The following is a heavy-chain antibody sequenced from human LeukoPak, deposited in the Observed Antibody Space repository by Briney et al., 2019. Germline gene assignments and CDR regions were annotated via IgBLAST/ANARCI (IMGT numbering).Heavy chain of an antibody. Sequence: ASVNDSCKASGYTFTSYYMHWVRQAPGQGLEWMGIINPSGGSTSYAQKSQGRVTMTRDTSTSTVYMELSSLRSEDTAVYYCARPAGWELLYDYWGQGTLVTVSS. CDR2: INPSGGST. CDR3: ARPAGWELLYDY. J-gene: IGHJ4*02. V-gene: IGHV1-46*01. D-gene: IGHD1-26*01. CDR1: GYTFTSYY.